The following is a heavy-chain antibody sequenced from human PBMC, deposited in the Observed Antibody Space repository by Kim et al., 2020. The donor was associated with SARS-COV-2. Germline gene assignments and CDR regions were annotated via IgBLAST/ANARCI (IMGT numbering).Heavy chain of an antibody. V-gene: IGHV4-59*08. J-gene: IGHJ4*02. Sequence: SETLSLTCTVSGGSMSSYYWTWIRQPPGKGPEWIAYIYYTGGTNYNPSLKSRVTISVDTSQNQFSLRLSPVTAADTAVYYCARGNAWFPDWGQGTLVTVS. D-gene: IGHD3-10*01. CDR1: GGSMSSYY. CDR2: IYYTGGT. CDR3: ARGNAWFPD.